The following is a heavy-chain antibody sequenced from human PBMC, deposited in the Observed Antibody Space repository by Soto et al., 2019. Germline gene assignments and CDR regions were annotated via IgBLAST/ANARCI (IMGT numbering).Heavy chain of an antibody. CDR2: ISGSGGST. Sequence: GGSLRLSCAASGFTFSSYAMSWVRQAPGKGLEWVSAISGSGGSTYYADSVKGRFTISRDNSKNTLYLQMNSLRAEDAAVYYCAKDSYSGSYFDYWGQGTLVTVSS. D-gene: IGHD1-26*01. CDR1: GFTFSSYA. CDR3: AKDSYSGSYFDY. V-gene: IGHV3-23*01. J-gene: IGHJ4*02.